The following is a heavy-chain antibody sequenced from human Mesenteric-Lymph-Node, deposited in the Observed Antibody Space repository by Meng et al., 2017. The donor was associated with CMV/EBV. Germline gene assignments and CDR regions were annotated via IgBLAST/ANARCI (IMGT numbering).Heavy chain of an antibody. V-gene: IGHV3-23*01. Sequence: GESLKISCAASGFAFSSYAMSWVRLAPGKGLEWVSAVGTGGDSTYYADSVKGRFTISRDNSRKMMYLLMNSLRAEDTAVYYCAKRHWSGFPEGFDSWGQGTLVTVSS. CDR3: AKRHWSGFPEGFDS. CDR1: GFAFSSYA. CDR2: VGTGGDST. D-gene: IGHD3-3*01. J-gene: IGHJ4*02.